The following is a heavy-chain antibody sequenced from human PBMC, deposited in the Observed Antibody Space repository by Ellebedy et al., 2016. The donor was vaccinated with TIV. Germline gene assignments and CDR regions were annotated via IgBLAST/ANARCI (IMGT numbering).Heavy chain of an antibody. V-gene: IGHV1-2*04. D-gene: IGHD4-17*01. CDR1: GYTFTGYY. J-gene: IGHJ4*02. CDR3: ARDGAVTTVFDY. Sequence: AASVTVSCKASGYTFTGYYMHWVRQAPGQGLEWMGWNNPNSGGTNYAQKFQGWVTMTRDTSISTAYMELRRLRSDDTAVYYCARDGAVTTVFDYWGQGTLVTVSS. CDR2: NNPNSGGT.